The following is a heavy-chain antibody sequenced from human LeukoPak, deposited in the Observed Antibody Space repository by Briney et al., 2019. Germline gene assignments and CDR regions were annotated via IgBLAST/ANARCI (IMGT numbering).Heavy chain of an antibody. CDR3: ARGRGYSSSWPFDY. CDR2: IYYSGST. Sequence: SETLSLTCTVSGGSISSYYWSWIRQPPGKGLEWIGYIYYSGSTNYNPSLKSRVTISVDTSKNQFSLKLSSVTAADMAVYYCARGRGYSSSWPFDYWGQGTLVTVSS. J-gene: IGHJ4*02. D-gene: IGHD6-13*01. V-gene: IGHV4-59*08. CDR1: GGSISSYY.